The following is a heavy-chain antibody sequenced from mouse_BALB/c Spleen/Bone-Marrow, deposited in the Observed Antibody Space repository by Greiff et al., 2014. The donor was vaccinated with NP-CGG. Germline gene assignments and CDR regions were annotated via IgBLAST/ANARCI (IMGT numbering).Heavy chain of an antibody. V-gene: IGHV4-2*02. CDR3: ARTAYYAMDY. CDR1: GFDFSSYW. J-gene: IGHJ4*01. Sequence: EVQLQQSGGGLVQPGGSLNLSCAASGFDFSSYWMSWARQAPGKGHEWIGEINPGSSTTNYTQSLKDKSIISRDNTKNTLYLQMSKVKSEDTSLYYCARTAYYAMDYWGQGTSVTVSS. CDR2: INPGSSTT.